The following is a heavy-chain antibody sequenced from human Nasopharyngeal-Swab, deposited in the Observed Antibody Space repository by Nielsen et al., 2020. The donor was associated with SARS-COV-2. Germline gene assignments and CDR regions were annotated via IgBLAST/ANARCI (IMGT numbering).Heavy chain of an antibody. J-gene: IGHJ4*02. D-gene: IGHD2-21*01. Sequence: SETLSLTCTVSGGSISSYYWSWIRQPPGKGLEWIGYIYYSGSTNYNPSLKSRVTISVDTSKNQFSLKLSSVTAADMAVYYCAGVVVPSGSFDYWGQGTLVTVSS. CDR3: AGVVVPSGSFDY. CDR1: GGSISSYY. CDR2: IYYSGST. V-gene: IGHV4-59*01.